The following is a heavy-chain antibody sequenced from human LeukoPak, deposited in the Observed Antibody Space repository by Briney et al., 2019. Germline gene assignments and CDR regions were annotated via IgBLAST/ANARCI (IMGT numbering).Heavy chain of an antibody. CDR1: GFTFSSYA. V-gene: IGHV3-30-3*01. Sequence: GGSLRLSCAASGFTFSSYAMHWVRQAPGKGLEWVAVVSYDGSNEYYADSVKGRFTISRDNSKNTLYLRMNSLRAEDTAVYYCAKDPGGSVGNFDYWGQGTLVTVSS. CDR3: AKDPGGSVGNFDY. J-gene: IGHJ4*02. CDR2: VSYDGSNE. D-gene: IGHD4-23*01.